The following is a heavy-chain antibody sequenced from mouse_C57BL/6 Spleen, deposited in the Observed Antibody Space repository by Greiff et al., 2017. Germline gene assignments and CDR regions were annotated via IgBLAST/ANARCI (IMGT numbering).Heavy chain of an antibody. J-gene: IGHJ3*01. Sequence: EVKLQESGPGLVKPSQSLSLTCSVTGYSITSGYYWNWIRQFPGNKLEWMGYISYDGSNNYNPSLKNRISITRYTSKNQFFLKLNSVTTEDTATYYCARETLITTVVGGGFAYWGQGTLVTVSA. CDR1: GYSITSGYY. D-gene: IGHD1-1*01. CDR2: ISYDGSN. V-gene: IGHV3-6*01. CDR3: ARETLITTVVGGGFAY.